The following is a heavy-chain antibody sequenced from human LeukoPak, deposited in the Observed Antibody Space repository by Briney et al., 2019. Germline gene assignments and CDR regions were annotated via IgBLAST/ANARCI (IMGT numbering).Heavy chain of an antibody. J-gene: IGHJ4*02. Sequence: GGSLRLSCAASGFTFSNYAMSWVRQAPGKGLEWVSAISGSGGSTYYADSVKGRFTISRDNSKNTLHLRMNSLRAEDTAMYYCAKEIWTYSNTPLDYWGQGTLVTVSS. CDR1: GFTFSNYA. V-gene: IGHV3-23*01. D-gene: IGHD3/OR15-3a*01. CDR2: ISGSGGST. CDR3: AKEIWTYSNTPLDY.